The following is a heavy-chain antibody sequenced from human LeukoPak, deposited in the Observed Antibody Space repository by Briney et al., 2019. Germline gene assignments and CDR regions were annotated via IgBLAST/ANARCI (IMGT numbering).Heavy chain of an antibody. CDR1: GFTFSSYG. V-gene: IGHV3-30*02. CDR2: IRYDGTNK. D-gene: IGHD1-26*01. J-gene: IGHJ4*02. CDR3: AKEGHLLSTLDY. Sequence: GGSLRLSCAASGFTFSSYGMHWVRQASGKGLEWVAFIRYDGTNKYYADSVKGRFIISRDNSRNTVYLQMNGLRAEDTAVYNCAKEGHLLSTLDYWGQGTLVTVSS.